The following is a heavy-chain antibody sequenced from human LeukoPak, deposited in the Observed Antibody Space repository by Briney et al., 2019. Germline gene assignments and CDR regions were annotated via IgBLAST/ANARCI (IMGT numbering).Heavy chain of an antibody. Sequence: SETLSLTCAVYGGSFSGYYWSRIRQPPGKGPEWIGETDHNGGTNYNPSLKSRVTISLDTSKNQFSLKLSSVTAADTAVYYCASVGGGTTGGFDPWGQGTLVTVSS. CDR2: TDHNGGT. CDR3: ASVGGGTTGGFDP. D-gene: IGHD2-15*01. CDR1: GGSFSGYY. J-gene: IGHJ5*02. V-gene: IGHV4-34*01.